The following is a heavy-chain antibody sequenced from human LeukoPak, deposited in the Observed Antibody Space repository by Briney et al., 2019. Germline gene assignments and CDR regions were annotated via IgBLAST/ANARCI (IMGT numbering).Heavy chain of an antibody. V-gene: IGHV3-30-3*01. Sequence: PGRSLRLSCAASGFTFSNYAINWVRQAPGKGLEWVAVISYDGSNKYYADSVKGRFTISRDNSKNTLYLQMNSLRAEDTAVYYCASPGWSIGFDNWGQGTLVTVSS. CDR1: GFTFSNYA. CDR2: ISYDGSNK. D-gene: IGHD3-3*01. CDR3: ASPGWSIGFDN. J-gene: IGHJ4*02.